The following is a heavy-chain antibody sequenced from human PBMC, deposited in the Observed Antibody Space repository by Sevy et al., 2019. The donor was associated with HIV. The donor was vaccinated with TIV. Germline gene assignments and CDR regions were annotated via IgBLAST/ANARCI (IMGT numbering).Heavy chain of an antibody. CDR3: ARAPRVRQGPGQYFRH. J-gene: IGHJ1*01. CDR2: ITANNGNT. V-gene: IGHV1-18*01. Sequence: ASVKVSCKASGYTFTNYHITWVRQAPGQGLEWMGWITANNGNTNYAQRLQGRVTMTTDTSTNTAYMELRSLKSDDTAVYYCARAPRVRQGPGQYFRHWGQGTLVTVSS. D-gene: IGHD6-6*01. CDR1: GYTFTNYH.